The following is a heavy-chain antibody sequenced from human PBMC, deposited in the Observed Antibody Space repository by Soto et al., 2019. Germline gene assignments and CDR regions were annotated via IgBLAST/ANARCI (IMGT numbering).Heavy chain of an antibody. Sequence: QVQLVESGGGVVQPGRSLRLSCAASGFTFSSYGMHWVRQAPGKGLEWVAVIWYDGSNKYYADSVKGRFTISRDNSKNPRYLQMNSLRAEDTAVYYCARDAGDTAMPSRCYGMDVWGQGTTVPVSS. CDR2: IWYDGSNK. D-gene: IGHD5-18*01. CDR3: ARDAGDTAMPSRCYGMDV. V-gene: IGHV3-33*01. J-gene: IGHJ6*02. CDR1: GFTFSSYG.